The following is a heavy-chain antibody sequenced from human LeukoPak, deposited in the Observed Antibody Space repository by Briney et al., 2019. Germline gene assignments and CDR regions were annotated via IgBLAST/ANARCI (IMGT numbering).Heavy chain of an antibody. CDR1: GGSISSYY. CDR2: IYYSGST. CDR3: ARKKDGHNAFDY. D-gene: IGHD5-24*01. V-gene: IGHV4-59*01. J-gene: IGHJ4*02. Sequence: SETLSLTCTVSGGSISSYYWSWIRQPPGKGLEWIGYIYYSGSTNYNPSLKSRVTISVDTSKNQFSLKLSSVTAADTAVYHCARKKDGHNAFDYWGQGTLVTVSS.